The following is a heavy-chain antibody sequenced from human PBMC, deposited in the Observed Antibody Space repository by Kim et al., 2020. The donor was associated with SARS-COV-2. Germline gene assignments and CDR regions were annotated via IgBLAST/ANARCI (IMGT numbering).Heavy chain of an antibody. Sequence: SETLSLTCVVSGDSVSSTSYYWGWIRQSPGKGLEWIGNVYYSGATYYNPSLKSRVTITLDTSKNQFPLKLSSVTAADTAVYFCARDLPWELSDWGQGTLVTVSS. CDR1: GDSVSSTSYY. V-gene: IGHV4-39*06. CDR2: VYYSGAT. J-gene: IGHJ4*02. CDR3: ARDLPWELSD. D-gene: IGHD1-26*01.